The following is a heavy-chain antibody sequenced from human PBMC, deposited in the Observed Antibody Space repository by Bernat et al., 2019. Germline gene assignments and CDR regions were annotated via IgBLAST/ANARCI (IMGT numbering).Heavy chain of an antibody. J-gene: IGHJ3*02. CDR1: GFTVSSNY. D-gene: IGHD1-1*01. CDR3: ARDTSGGGDAFDI. Sequence: EVQLVESGGDLVQPGGSLRLSCAVSGFTVSSNYMTWVRQAPGKGLEWVSVIYTSGSTYYADSVKGRFTISRDNSKNPLYLQMNSLRGEDTAMYYCARDTSGGGDAFDICGQGTLVTVSS. CDR2: IYTSGST. V-gene: IGHV3-66*02.